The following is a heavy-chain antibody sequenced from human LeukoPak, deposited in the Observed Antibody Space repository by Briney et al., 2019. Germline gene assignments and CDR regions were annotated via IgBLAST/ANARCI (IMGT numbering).Heavy chain of an antibody. CDR1: GGSISSYY. J-gene: IGHJ6*02. D-gene: IGHD6-6*01. V-gene: IGHV4-59*08. Sequence: SETLSLTCAVSGGSISSYYWTWIRQPPGKGLEWVGYIQNSAIYRAKIKSSPSLQSRVSLSIDTSKNQVSLTVNSVTAADTAAYYCARLSSTLYYSMDVWGPGTAVTVSS. CDR2: IQNSAIYRAKI. CDR3: ARLSSTLYYSMDV.